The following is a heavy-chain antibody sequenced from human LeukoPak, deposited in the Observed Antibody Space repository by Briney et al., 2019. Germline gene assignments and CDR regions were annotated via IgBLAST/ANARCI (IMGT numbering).Heavy chain of an antibody. V-gene: IGHV3-21*01. CDR3: ARDDSSGDWSNYYYYGMDV. CDR2: ISSSSSYI. J-gene: IGHJ6*02. CDR1: GFPFSSYW. D-gene: IGHD3-22*01. Sequence: KAGGSLRLSCVASGFPFSSYWMTWVRQAPGKGLEWVSSISSSSSYIYYADSVKGRFTISRDNAKNSLYLQMNSLRAEDTAVYYCARDDSSGDWSNYYYYGMDVWGQGTTVTVSS.